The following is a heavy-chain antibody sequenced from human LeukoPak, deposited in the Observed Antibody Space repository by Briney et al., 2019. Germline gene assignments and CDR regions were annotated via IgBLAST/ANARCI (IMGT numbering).Heavy chain of an antibody. CDR3: ASADTAMVVIDY. D-gene: IGHD5-18*01. CDR1: GYTFTSYD. J-gene: IGHJ4*02. V-gene: IGHV1-8*01. CDR2: MNPNSGNT. Sequence: ASVKVSCKASGYTFTSYDINWVRQATGQGLEWMGWMNPNSGNTGYAQKFQGRVTMTRNTSISTAYMELSSLRSEDTGVYYCASADTAMVVIDYWGQGTLVTVSS.